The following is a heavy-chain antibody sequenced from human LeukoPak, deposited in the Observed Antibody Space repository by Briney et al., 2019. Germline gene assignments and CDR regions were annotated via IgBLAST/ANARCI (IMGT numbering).Heavy chain of an antibody. V-gene: IGHV1-2*02. CDR1: GYTFTGYY. CDR2: INPNSGGT. J-gene: IGHJ4*02. CDR3: ARDYFYYDSSGYDY. Sequence: GASVKVSCTASGYTFTGYYMHWVRQAPGQGLEWMVWINPNSGGTNYAQKFQGRVTMTRDTSISTAYMELSRLRSDDTAVYYCARDYFYYDSSGYDYWGQGTLVTVSS. D-gene: IGHD3-22*01.